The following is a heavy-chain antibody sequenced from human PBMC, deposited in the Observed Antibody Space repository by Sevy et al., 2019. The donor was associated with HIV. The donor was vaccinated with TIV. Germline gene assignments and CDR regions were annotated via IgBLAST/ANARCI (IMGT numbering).Heavy chain of an antibody. J-gene: IGHJ6*02. CDR2: IRSKAYGGTT. CDR3: TRVEGAADWGMDV. D-gene: IGHD1-26*01. Sequence: GGSLRLSCRASGFTFDDYTMSWVRQAPGKGLEWVALIRSKAYGGTTEYTASVKGRFTISRDESKSIAYLQMNSLKTEDTAVYYCTRVEGAADWGMDVWGQGTTVTVSS. V-gene: IGHV3-49*04. CDR1: GFTFDDYT.